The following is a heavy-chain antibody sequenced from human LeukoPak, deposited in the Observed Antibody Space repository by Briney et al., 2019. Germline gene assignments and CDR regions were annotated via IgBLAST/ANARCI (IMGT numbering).Heavy chain of an antibody. Sequence: SETLSLTCTVSGGSISSYYWSWVRQPPGKGLEWIGYINYSGNTDYNSSLKSRVTMSVDTSKNQFSLKLSSVTAADTAVYFCARRTSYDTLTGYIYWYFDLWGRGTLVTVSS. CDR2: INYSGNT. D-gene: IGHD3-9*01. J-gene: IGHJ2*01. CDR1: GGSISSYY. V-gene: IGHV4-59*01. CDR3: ARRTSYDTLTGYIYWYFDL.